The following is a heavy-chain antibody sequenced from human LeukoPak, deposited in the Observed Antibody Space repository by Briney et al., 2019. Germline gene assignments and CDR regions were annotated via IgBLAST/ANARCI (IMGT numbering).Heavy chain of an antibody. V-gene: IGHV1-46*01. CDR2: INPSGGSP. J-gene: IGHJ4*02. CDR1: GYRFTSYD. D-gene: IGHD2-2*01. CDR3: ARDGPTAAPFDY. Sequence: AAVKETCKASGYRFTSYDMHWVRQAPGQGLEWMGIINPSGGSPSYAQRFQGRVAMTRDTSTTTVYMEVNSLTSEDTAVYFCARDGPTAAPFDYWGQGTLV.